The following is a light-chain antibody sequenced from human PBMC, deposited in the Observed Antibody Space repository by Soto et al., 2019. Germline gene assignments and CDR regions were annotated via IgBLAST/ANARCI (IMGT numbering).Light chain of an antibody. Sequence: EIVLTQSPGTLSLSPGDRATLSCRASPSISSRYLACYQQTPGRAPSLLIYAASSRSTGIPDRFCGSGCWTDLTLTISRLEHEDFAVYYCHHYDNSSSFSFGHGTKVEIK. CDR3: HHYDNSSSFS. J-gene: IGKJ3*01. V-gene: IGKV3-20*01. CDR1: PSISSRY. CDR2: AAS.